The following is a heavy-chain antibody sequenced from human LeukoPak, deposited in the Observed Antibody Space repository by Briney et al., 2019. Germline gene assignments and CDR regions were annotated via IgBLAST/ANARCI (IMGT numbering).Heavy chain of an antibody. Sequence: ASVKVSCKASVYTFSRYDINWVRQATGQGLEWMGWMNPNSGNTCYAQKFQGRVTMTRNTSISTAYMELSGLRSEDTAVYYCASGGGSGTWGAYYYYAMDVWGQGTTVTVSS. V-gene: IGHV1-8*01. CDR3: ASGGGSGTWGAYYYYAMDV. J-gene: IGHJ6*02. D-gene: IGHD3-10*01. CDR1: VYTFSRYD. CDR2: MNPNSGNT.